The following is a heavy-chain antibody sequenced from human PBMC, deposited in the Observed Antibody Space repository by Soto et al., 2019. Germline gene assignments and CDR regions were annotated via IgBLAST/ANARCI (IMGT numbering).Heavy chain of an antibody. Sequence: QVQLVQSGAEVKKPGSSVKVSCKASGGTFSSYTISWVRQAPGQGLEWMGRIIPILGIANYAQKFQGRVTITADKSTSTAYMELSSLRSEDTAVYYCARKEGQNYYYYYMDVWGKGTTVTVSS. CDR1: GGTFSSYT. J-gene: IGHJ6*03. CDR3: ARKEGQNYYYYYMDV. V-gene: IGHV1-69*02. CDR2: IIPILGIA.